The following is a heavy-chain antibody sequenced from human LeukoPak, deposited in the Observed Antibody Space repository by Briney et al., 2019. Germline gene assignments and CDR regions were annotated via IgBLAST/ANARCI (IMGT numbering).Heavy chain of an antibody. V-gene: IGHV3-21*04. J-gene: IGHJ6*02. CDR2: ISSSSSYI. CDR1: GFTFSSYS. D-gene: IGHD5-18*01. Sequence: GGSLRLSCAASGFTFSSYSMNWVRQAPGKGLEWVSSISSSSSYIYYADSVKGRFTISRDNAKNLLYLQMNSLRAEGTAVYYCARAETDTAMASSGRDRNYYYYGMDVWGQGTTVTVSS. CDR3: ARAETDTAMASSGRDRNYYYYGMDV.